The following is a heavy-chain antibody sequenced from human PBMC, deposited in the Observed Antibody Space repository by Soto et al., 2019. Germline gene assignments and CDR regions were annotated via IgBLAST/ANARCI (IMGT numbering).Heavy chain of an antibody. V-gene: IGHV4-39*01. D-gene: IGHD3-10*01. CDR3: ARTYGSGSLNWFDP. CDR1: GGSISSSSYY. Sequence: SETLSLTCTVSGGSISSSSYYWGWIRQPPGKGLEWIGSIYYSGSTYYNPSLKSRVTISVDTSKNQFSLKLSSVTAADTAVYYCARTYGSGSLNWFDPWGQGTLVTSPQ. CDR2: IYYSGST. J-gene: IGHJ5*02.